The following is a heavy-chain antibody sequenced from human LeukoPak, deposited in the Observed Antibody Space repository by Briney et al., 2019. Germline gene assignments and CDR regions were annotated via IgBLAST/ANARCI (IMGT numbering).Heavy chain of an antibody. D-gene: IGHD6-19*01. CDR1: GYTFTGYH. Sequence: GASVKVSCKTSGYTFTGYHMHWVRQPPGQGLEWIGWINPISGGTKYGQKFQGRVTLTRDTSISTAYMELNSLTSDDTAVYFCARGGVYSSGWYPEYFQRWGQGTLVTVS. J-gene: IGHJ1*01. V-gene: IGHV1-2*02. CDR2: INPISGGT. CDR3: ARGGVYSSGWYPEYFQR.